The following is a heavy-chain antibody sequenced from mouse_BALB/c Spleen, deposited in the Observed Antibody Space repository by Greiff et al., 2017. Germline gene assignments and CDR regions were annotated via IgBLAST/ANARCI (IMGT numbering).Heavy chain of an antibody. V-gene: IGHV5-4*02. CDR1: GFTFSDYY. CDR2: ISDGGSYT. CDR3: ARDEGLGRRSYWYFDV. D-gene: IGHD4-1*01. J-gene: IGHJ1*01. Sequence: EVQGVESGGGLVKPGGSLKLSCAASGFTFSDYYMYWVRQTPEKRLEWVATISDGGSYTYYPDSVKGRFTISRDNAKNNLYLQMSSLKSEDTAMYNCARDEGLGRRSYWYFDVWGAGTTVTVSS.